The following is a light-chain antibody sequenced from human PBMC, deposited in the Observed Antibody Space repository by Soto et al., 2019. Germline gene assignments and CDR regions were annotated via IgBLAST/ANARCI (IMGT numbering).Light chain of an antibody. CDR2: SNA. J-gene: IGLJ1*01. CDR3: QSYDSSLSSYV. V-gene: IGLV1-40*01. CDR1: GSNIGTGYD. Sequence: SVLTQPPSVSGAPGQRVTISCPGSGSNIGTGYDVHWYQQLPGTAPKLLIYSNANRPSGVPDRFSGSKSGTSASLAITGLQAEDEADYYCQSYDSSLSSYVFGTGTKVTVL.